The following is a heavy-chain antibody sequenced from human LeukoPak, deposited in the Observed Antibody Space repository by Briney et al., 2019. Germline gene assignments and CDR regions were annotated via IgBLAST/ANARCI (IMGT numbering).Heavy chain of an antibody. CDR2: IYYRGSA. CDR3: ARLLHDWFDS. V-gene: IGHV4-59*08. Sequence: SETLSLTCTVSGDSINSYYWSWIRHPPGKGLEWLGYIYYRGSANYNPSLKSRVTISIDASKNQFSLKLTSVTAADTAVYYCARLLHDWFDSWGQGTLATVSS. J-gene: IGHJ5*01. D-gene: IGHD4-11*01. CDR1: GDSINSYY.